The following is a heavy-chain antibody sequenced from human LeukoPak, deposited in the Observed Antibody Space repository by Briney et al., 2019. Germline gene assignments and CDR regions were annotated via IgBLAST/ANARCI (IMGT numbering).Heavy chain of an antibody. Sequence: SETLSLTCTVSGGSISSYYWSWIRQPPGKGLEWIGYIYYSGSTNYNPSLKSRVTISVDTSKNQFSLKLSSVTAADTAVYYCARGGDFWSGYQYNWFDPWGQGTLVTVSS. CDR3: ARGGDFWSGYQYNWFDP. D-gene: IGHD3-3*01. CDR1: GGSISSYY. CDR2: IYYSGST. V-gene: IGHV4-59*01. J-gene: IGHJ5*02.